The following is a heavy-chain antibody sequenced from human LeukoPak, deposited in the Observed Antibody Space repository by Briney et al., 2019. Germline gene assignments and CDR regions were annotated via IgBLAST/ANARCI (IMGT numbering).Heavy chain of an antibody. Sequence: PGGPLRLSCAASGFTFSDYSMNWVRQAPGKGLEWVSSISRSSRHVYYAGSVKGRFTISRDNAKNSLYLQMNSLRAEDMAVYFCVRDLMGSGSTTAYLHHWGQGTLVTVSS. CDR1: GFTFSDYS. V-gene: IGHV3-21*01. CDR3: VRDLMGSGSTTAYLHH. J-gene: IGHJ1*01. CDR2: ISRSSRHV. D-gene: IGHD1-1*01.